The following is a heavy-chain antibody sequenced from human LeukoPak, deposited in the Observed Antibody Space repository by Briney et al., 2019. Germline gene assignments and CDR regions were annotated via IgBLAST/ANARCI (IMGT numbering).Heavy chain of an antibody. J-gene: IGHJ4*02. D-gene: IGHD4-23*01. CDR1: GYTFTGYY. Sequence: ASVKVSCKASGYTFTGYYIHWVRQAPGQGLEWMGWINPNSGGTNYAQKFQGRVTMTRDTSISTAYMELSRLRSDDTAVYYCARDHVYGGNSPVGWGQGTLVTVSS. V-gene: IGHV1-2*02. CDR2: INPNSGGT. CDR3: ARDHVYGGNSPVG.